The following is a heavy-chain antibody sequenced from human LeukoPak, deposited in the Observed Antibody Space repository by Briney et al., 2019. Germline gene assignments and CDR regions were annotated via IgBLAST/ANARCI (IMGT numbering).Heavy chain of an antibody. D-gene: IGHD6-19*01. Sequence: ASVKGSCKASGYTFTSYYMHWVRQAPGQGLEWMGIINPSGGSTSYAQKFQGRVTMTRDTSTSTVYMELSSLRSEDTAVYYCARDQPTYSSGWYLYFDYWGQGTLVTVSS. CDR3: ARDQPTYSSGWYLYFDY. CDR1: GYTFTSYY. CDR2: INPSGGST. J-gene: IGHJ4*02. V-gene: IGHV1-46*01.